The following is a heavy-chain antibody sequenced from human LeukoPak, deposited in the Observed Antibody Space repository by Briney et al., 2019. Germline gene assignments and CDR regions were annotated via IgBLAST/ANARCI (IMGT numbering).Heavy chain of an antibody. D-gene: IGHD4-23*01. V-gene: IGHV3-30-3*01. CDR1: GFTFSSYA. Sequence: GGSLRLSCAASGFTFSSYAMHWVRQAPGKGLEWVAVISYDGSNKYYADSVKGRFTISRDNSKNTLYLQMNSLRAEDTAVYYCARDTDMDGGNPYDYWGQGTLVTVSS. CDR2: ISYDGSNK. J-gene: IGHJ4*02. CDR3: ARDTDMDGGNPYDY.